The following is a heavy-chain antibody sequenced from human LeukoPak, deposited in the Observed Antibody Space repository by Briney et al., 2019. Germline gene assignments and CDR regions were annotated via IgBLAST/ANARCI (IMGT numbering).Heavy chain of an antibody. D-gene: IGHD3-22*01. CDR2: IKSKTDGGTT. V-gene: IGHV3-15*01. CDR3: TTVYYYDSSGYLTHFDY. J-gene: IGHJ4*02. Sequence: GGSLRLSCAASGFTFSNDCMSWVRQAPGKGLEWVGRIKSKTDGGTTDYAAPVKGRSTISRDDSKNTMYLQMNSLKPEATAVYYCTTVYYYDSSGYLTHFDYWGQGTLVTVSS. CDR1: GFTFSNDC.